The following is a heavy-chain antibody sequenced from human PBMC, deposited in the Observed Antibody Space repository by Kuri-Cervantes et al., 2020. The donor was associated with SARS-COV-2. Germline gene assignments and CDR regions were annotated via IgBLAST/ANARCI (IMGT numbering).Heavy chain of an antibody. D-gene: IGHD3-3*01. CDR2: ISSSSSTK. J-gene: IGHJ5*02. CDR3: ARDREITIFGVVNFNWFDL. Sequence: GEALKISCAASGFTFSSYSMNWGRQAPGKVLEWVSYISSSSSTKYYADSVRGRFTISRDNSNNTLYLQMNNLRAEDTAVYYCARDREITIFGVVNFNWFDLWGQGTLVTVSS. CDR1: GFTFSSYS. V-gene: IGHV3-48*01.